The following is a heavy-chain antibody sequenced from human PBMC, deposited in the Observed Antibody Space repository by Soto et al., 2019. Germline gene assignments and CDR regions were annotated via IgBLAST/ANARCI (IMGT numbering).Heavy chain of an antibody. CDR2: INPSGGST. Sequence: GASVKVSCKASGYTFTSYYMHWVRQAPGQGLEWMGIINPSGGSTSYAQKVQGRVTMTRDTSTSKVYMELSSLRSEDTAVYYCAKSPIRSGGSRGWRVWYNCNDEGIPYFDYWRQRTLVTVSS. CDR3: AKSPIRSGGSRGWRVWYNCNDEGIPYFDY. V-gene: IGHV1-46*01. CDR1: GYTFTSYY. D-gene: IGHD1-20*01. J-gene: IGHJ4*02.